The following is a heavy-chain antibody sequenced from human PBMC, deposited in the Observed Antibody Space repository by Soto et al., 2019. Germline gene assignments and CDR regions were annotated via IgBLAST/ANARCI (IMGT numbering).Heavy chain of an antibody. CDR1: GYTFINYG. V-gene: IGHV1-18*01. CDR3: ARWSAIVGGAEALDV. D-gene: IGHD1-26*01. CDR2: LSAYNGAT. Sequence: QVQLVQSGAEVKKPGASVRVSCKTSGYTFINYGITWVRQAPGQGLEWMGWLSAYNGATSSSEKLQDRFTMTTDTATNTVYMDLRSLTSDATAVYYCARWSAIVGGAEALDVWGQGTMVIVSS. J-gene: IGHJ3*01.